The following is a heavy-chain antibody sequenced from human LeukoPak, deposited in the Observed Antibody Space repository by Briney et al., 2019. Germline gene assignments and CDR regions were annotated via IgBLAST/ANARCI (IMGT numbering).Heavy chain of an antibody. J-gene: IGHJ4*02. CDR1: GDSISTSSSY. CDR2: IYYSGST. Sequence: PSETLSLTCSVSGDSISTSSSYWGWIRQPPGKGLEWIGSIYYSGSTYYNTSLKSRVSISVDTSKNQFSLKMNSVTAADTAVYYCARHGGGIVGATGFDYWGQGTLVTVSS. CDR3: ARHGGGIVGATGFDY. D-gene: IGHD1-26*01. V-gene: IGHV4-39*01.